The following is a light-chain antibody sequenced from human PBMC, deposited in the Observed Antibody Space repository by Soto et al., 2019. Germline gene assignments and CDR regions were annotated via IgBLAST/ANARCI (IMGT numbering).Light chain of an antibody. Sequence: DIQMTQSPSTLSASVGDRVTITCQASQDIKNYLNWYQHKPGKASKLLIYGASNLEAGVPSRFSGGGSGTHFTFTINSLQPEDFATYYCQQYDSLAQCTFGGGTTVEIE. CDR3: QQYDSLAQCT. V-gene: IGKV1-33*01. CDR1: QDIKNY. CDR2: GAS. J-gene: IGKJ4*01.